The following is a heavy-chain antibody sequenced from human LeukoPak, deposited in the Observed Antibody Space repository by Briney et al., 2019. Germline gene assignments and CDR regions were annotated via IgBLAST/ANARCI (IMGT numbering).Heavy chain of an antibody. CDR3: ARGGLRVMVYRLYYMDV. D-gene: IGHD2-8*01. Sequence: GASVKVSCKASGYTFIDYYMHWVRQAPGQGLEWMGWINPNSGDTKYAQKFQGRVTMTRDTSISTAYMELTRLRSDDTAVYYCARGGLRVMVYRLYYMDVWGKGTTVTVSS. CDR2: INPNSGDT. CDR1: GYTFIDYY. V-gene: IGHV1-2*02. J-gene: IGHJ6*03.